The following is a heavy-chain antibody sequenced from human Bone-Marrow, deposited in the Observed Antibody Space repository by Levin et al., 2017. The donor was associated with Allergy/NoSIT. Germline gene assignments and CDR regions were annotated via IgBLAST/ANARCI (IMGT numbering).Heavy chain of an antibody. J-gene: IGHJ5*02. V-gene: IGHV1-8*01. CDR2: MNPNSGNT. Sequence: GESLKISCKASGYTFTSYDINWVRQATGQGLEWMGWMNPNSGNTGYAQKFQGRVTMTRNTSISTAYMELSSLRSEDTAVYYCARGDIVATIGPWGQGTLVTVSS. D-gene: IGHD5-12*01. CDR1: GYTFTSYD. CDR3: ARGDIVATIGP.